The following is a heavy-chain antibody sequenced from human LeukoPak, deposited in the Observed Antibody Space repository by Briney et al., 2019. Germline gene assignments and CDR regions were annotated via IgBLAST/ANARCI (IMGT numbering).Heavy chain of an antibody. CDR1: GGPFSGYY. CDR3: ARALHYYYYYMDV. V-gene: IGHV4-34*01. J-gene: IGHJ6*03. CDR2: INHSGST. D-gene: IGHD5/OR15-5a*01. Sequence: SETLSLTCAVYGGPFSGYYWSWIRQPPGKGLEWIGEINHSGSTNYNPSLKSRVTISVDTSKNQFSLKLSSVTAADTAVYYCARALHYYYYYMDVWGKGTTVTVSS.